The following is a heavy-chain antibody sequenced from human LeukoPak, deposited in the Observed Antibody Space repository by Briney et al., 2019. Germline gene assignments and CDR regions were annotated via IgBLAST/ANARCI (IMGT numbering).Heavy chain of an antibody. Sequence: PSETLSLTCAVYGGSFSGYYWSWIRQPPGKGLEWIGEINHSGSTNYNPSLKSRVTISVDTSKNQFSLKLSSVTAADTAVYYCARDRPCGGDCYLSYYFDYWGQGTLVTVSS. CDR2: INHSGST. V-gene: IGHV4-34*01. CDR3: ARDRPCGGDCYLSYYFDY. CDR1: GGSFSGYY. J-gene: IGHJ4*02. D-gene: IGHD2-21*01.